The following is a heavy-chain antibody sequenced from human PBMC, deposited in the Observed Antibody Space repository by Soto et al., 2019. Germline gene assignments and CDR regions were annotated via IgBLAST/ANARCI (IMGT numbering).Heavy chain of an antibody. CDR2: VHHSGST. J-gene: IGHJ4*02. CDR1: GGSISGTNW. CDR3: AAQWLRPTYFDL. V-gene: IGHV4-4*02. D-gene: IGHD5-12*01. Sequence: SETLSLTCDVFGGSISGTNWWTWVRQPPGKGLEWIGEVHHSGSTHYNSSLKSRVTISIDKSKNQFSLKLSSVTAADTAVYYCAAQWLRPTYFDLWGQGILVTVSS.